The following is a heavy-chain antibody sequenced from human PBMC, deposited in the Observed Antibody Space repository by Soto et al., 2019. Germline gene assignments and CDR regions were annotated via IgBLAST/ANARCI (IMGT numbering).Heavy chain of an antibody. V-gene: IGHV3-11*01. D-gene: IGHD5-18*01. Sequence: GGSLRLSCAASGFTFSYYYMSWIRQAPGKGLEWVSYISSSGSTIYYADSVKGRFTISRDNAKNSLYLQMNSLRAEDTAVYYCAXAKGGYVPLGYYYGMDVWGQGTTVTVSS. CDR3: AXAKGGYVPLGYYYGMDV. J-gene: IGHJ6*02. CDR2: ISSSGSTI. CDR1: GFTFSYYY.